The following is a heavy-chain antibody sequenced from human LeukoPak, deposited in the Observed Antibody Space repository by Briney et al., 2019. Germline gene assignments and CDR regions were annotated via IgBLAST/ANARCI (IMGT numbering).Heavy chain of an antibody. J-gene: IGHJ4*02. V-gene: IGHV4-30-2*01. Sequence: SETLSLTCTVSGGSISSGGYYWSWIRQPPGKGLEWIGYIYHSGSTYYNPSLKSRVTISVDTSKNQFSLKLSSVTAADTAVYYCARRPRRWLVSPFDYWGQGTLVTVSS. CDR3: ARRPRRWLVSPFDY. D-gene: IGHD6-19*01. CDR1: GGSISSGGYY. CDR2: IYHSGST.